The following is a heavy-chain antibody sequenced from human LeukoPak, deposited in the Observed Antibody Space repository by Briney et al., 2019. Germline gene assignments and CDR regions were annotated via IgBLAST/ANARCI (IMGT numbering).Heavy chain of an antibody. CDR1: GGSISSSNW. D-gene: IGHD4-17*01. V-gene: IGHV4-4*02. CDR2: IYHSGST. Sequence: SGTLSLTCAVSGGSISSSNWWSWVRQPPGKGLEWIGEIYHSGSTNYNPSLKSRVTISVDTSKNQFSLKLSSVTAADTAVYYCARSTMTTVTTDAFDIWGQGTMVTVSS. CDR3: ARSTMTTVTTDAFDI. J-gene: IGHJ3*02.